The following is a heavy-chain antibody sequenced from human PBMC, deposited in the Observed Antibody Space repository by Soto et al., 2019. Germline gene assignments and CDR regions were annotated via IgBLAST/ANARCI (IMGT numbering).Heavy chain of an antibody. V-gene: IGHV3-33*01. J-gene: IGHJ4*02. D-gene: IGHD5-12*01. CDR3: ARGIVAAGYYSDS. CDR1: GFTFSNFG. Sequence: QVQLVESGGGVVQPGGSLTLSCAASGFTFSNFGIHWVRHAPGKGLEWVALIWYDGTNKYYADSVKGRFTISRDNSKNTLYLQMNSLRTEDTAIYYCARGIVAAGYYSDSWGQGTLVTVSS. CDR2: IWYDGTNK.